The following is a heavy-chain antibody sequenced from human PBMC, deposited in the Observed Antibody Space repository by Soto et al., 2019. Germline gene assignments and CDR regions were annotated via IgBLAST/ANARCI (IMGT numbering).Heavy chain of an antibody. CDR1: GGSIGTSAYY. CDR3: QRRAPEGFDT. CDR2: INHSGNT. V-gene: IGHV4-39*01. J-gene: IGHJ5*02. Sequence: SETLSLTCAVSGGSIGTSAYYWGWIRQAPGKGLEWIGSINHSGNTYLSPSLKDRVTMSVDTSKNSFSLKLRSATAADTGLYYCQRRAPEGFDTWGQGTLVTVSS.